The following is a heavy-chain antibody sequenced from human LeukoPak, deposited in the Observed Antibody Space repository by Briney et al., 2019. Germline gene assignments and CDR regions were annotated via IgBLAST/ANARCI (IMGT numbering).Heavy chain of an antibody. J-gene: IGHJ4*02. D-gene: IGHD2-21*02. V-gene: IGHV3-33*06. Sequence: PGGSLRLSCAASGFTFSSYGMHWVRQAPGKGLAWVAVIWYDGSNKYYADSVKGRFTISRGNSKNTLYLQMNSLTAEDTAVYYCAKEEEAYCGGDCYSTAGYWGQGTLVTVSS. CDR2: IWYDGSNK. CDR1: GFTFSSYG. CDR3: AKEEEAYCGGDCYSTAGY.